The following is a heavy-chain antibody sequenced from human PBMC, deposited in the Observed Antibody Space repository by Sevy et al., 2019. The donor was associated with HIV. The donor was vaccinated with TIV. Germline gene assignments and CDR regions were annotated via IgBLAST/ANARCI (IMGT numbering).Heavy chain of an antibody. CDR2: INSDGSST. D-gene: IGHD3-3*01. V-gene: IGHV3-74*01. J-gene: IGHJ4*02. CDR1: GFTFSSYW. Sequence: GSLRLSCAASGFTFSSYWMHWVRQAPGKGLVWVSRINSDGSSTSYADSVKGRFTISRDNAKNTLYLQMNSLRAEDTAVYYCARVERHYDFWSGYSVFFDYWGQGTLVTVSS. CDR3: ARVERHYDFWSGYSVFFDY.